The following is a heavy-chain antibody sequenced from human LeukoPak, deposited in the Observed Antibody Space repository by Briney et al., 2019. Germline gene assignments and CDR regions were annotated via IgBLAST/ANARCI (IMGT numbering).Heavy chain of an antibody. Sequence: GESLKISCKGSGYRFTSYWIGWVRQMPGKGLEWMGIIYPGDSDTTYSPSFQGQVTISADKSINTAYLQWSSLKASDTAMYYCARYSNYKYEIDYWGQGTLVTVS. CDR2: IYPGDSDT. CDR3: ARYSNYKYEIDY. V-gene: IGHV5-51*01. D-gene: IGHD6-13*01. CDR1: GYRFTSYW. J-gene: IGHJ4*02.